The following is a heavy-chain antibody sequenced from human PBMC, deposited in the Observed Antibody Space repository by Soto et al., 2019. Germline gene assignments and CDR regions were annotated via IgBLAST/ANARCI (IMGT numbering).Heavy chain of an antibody. CDR3: ARQPQGGIAARGAIGFRMDV. D-gene: IGHD6-6*01. CDR2: ISYDGSNK. V-gene: IGHV3-30-3*01. J-gene: IGHJ6*02. CDR1: GFTFSSYA. Sequence: QVQLVESGGGVVQPGRSLRLSCAASGFTFSSYAMHWVRQAPGKGLEWVAVISYDGSNKYYADSVKGRFTISRDNSKNTLYLQMNSLRAEDTAVYYCARQPQGGIAARGAIGFRMDVWGQGTTVTVSS.